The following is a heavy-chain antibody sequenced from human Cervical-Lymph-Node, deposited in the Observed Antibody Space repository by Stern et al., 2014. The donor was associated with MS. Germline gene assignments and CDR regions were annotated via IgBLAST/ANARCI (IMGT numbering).Heavy chain of an antibody. D-gene: IGHD2-15*01. CDR2: VSNAGSKQ. CDR3: GRDTCRGGGCYFRY. J-gene: IGHJ4*02. Sequence: VQLVESGGGVVQPGRPLRLSCAASGFIFSNYAMHWVRQAPGKGLDWGAFVSNAGSKQFYADSVKGRFTISRDNANNTLYLQMNSRRPEDTAVYYCGRDTCRGGGCYFRYWGQGILITVSS. CDR1: GFIFSNYA. V-gene: IGHV3-30-3*01.